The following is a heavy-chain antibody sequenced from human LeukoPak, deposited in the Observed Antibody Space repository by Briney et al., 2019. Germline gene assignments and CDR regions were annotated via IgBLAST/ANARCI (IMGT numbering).Heavy chain of an antibody. Sequence: GGSLRLSCAASGFTFSSYGMHWVRQAPGKGLEWVAFIRYDGSNKYYADSVKGRSTISRDNSKNTLYLQMNSLRAEDTAVYYCAKGELWTYYYYYYGMDVWGQGTTVTVSS. CDR2: IRYDGSNK. J-gene: IGHJ6*02. CDR3: AKGELWTYYYYYYGMDV. CDR1: GFTFSSYG. V-gene: IGHV3-30*02. D-gene: IGHD3-16*01.